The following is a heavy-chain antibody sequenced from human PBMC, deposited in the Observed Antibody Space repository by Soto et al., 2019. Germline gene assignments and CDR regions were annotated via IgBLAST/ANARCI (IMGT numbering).Heavy chain of an antibody. V-gene: IGHV1-46*01. Sequence: ASVKVSCKASGYTFISYYMHWVRQAPGQGLEWMGIINPSGGSTNYAQKFQSRATISLDMSKNQFSLDLRSVTAAGTAMYYCARGNREAVWWFGPWGQGTLVTVSS. CDR3: ARGNREAVWWFGP. CDR2: INPSGGST. J-gene: IGHJ5*02. D-gene: IGHD6-19*01. CDR1: GYTFISYY.